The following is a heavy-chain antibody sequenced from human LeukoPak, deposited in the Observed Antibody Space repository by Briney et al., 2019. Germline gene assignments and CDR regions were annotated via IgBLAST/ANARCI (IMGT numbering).Heavy chain of an antibody. V-gene: IGHV4-39*01. CDR2: IFYDGDT. Sequence: SETLSLTCTVSGGSISSDDYYWGWIRQPPGKGLEWIGTIFYDGDTYYSPSLKSRVTVSVDTSKNQFSLKLSSVTAADTAVYYCARASPPYSSGWRGSRGSSYNWFDPWGQGTLVTVSS. CDR3: ARASPPYSSGWRGSRGSSYNWFDP. J-gene: IGHJ5*02. CDR1: GGSISSDDYY. D-gene: IGHD6-19*01.